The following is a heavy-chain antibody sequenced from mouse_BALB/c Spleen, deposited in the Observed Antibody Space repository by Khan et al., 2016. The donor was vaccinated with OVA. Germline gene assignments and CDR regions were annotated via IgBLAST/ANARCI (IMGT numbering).Heavy chain of an antibody. CDR2: IWAGGST. D-gene: IGHD1-3*01. CDR3: DRLEDI. V-gene: IGHV2-9*02. CDR1: GFSLTSYG. J-gene: IGHJ2*01. Sequence: QVQLKQSGPGLVAPSQSLSITCTVSGFSLTSYGVHWVRQPPGKGLEWLGVIWAGGSTNYNSALMSSLSISKDNSKSKVFLKKNSMKTDETAMYYCDRLEDIWGQGTTRKVSS.